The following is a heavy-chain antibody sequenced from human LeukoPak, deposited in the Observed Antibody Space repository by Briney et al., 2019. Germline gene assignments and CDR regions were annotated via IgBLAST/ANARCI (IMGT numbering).Heavy chain of an antibody. D-gene: IGHD3-9*01. CDR1: GFTFSNAW. Sequence: GGSLRLSCAASGFTFSNAWMNWVRQAPGKGLEWVGRIKSKTDGGTTDYAAPVKGRFTISRDDSKNTLYLQMNSLKTEDTAVYYCTTALYDILTGYYPSWGQGTLVTVSS. V-gene: IGHV3-15*07. CDR3: TTALYDILTGYYPS. J-gene: IGHJ4*02. CDR2: IKSKTDGGTT.